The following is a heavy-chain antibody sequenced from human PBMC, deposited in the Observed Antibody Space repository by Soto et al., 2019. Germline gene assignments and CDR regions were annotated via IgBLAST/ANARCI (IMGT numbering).Heavy chain of an antibody. J-gene: IGHJ2*01. Sequence: QVQLQESGPGLVKPSETLSLTCTVSGGSISGGVHSWSWIRQPPGKGLEWIGHTFDSGSTYYNPYLKSRLTISVDTSKNQVALRLSSVTAADTAVYYCAREIMPLTNDWYFDLWGRGTLVTVSS. CDR2: TFDSGST. D-gene: IGHD2-8*01. CDR1: GGSISGGVHS. CDR3: AREIMPLTNDWYFDL. V-gene: IGHV4-30-4*01.